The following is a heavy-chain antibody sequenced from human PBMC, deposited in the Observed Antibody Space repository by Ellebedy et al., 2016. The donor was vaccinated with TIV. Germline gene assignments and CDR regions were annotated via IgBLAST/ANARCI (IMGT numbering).Heavy chain of an antibody. CDR1: GFSLTATGEG. CDR3: VQIMITYGGVTRTDAFDV. V-gene: IGHV2-5*04. D-gene: IGHD3-16*01. J-gene: IGHJ3*01. Sequence: SGPTLVKPTETLTLTCTFSGFSLTATGEGVGWVRQPPGKALDWLAIIYWDNDDRYSSSMRSRLRITKDTSRGEVVLTMTNMDPVDTGTYYCVQIMITYGGVTRTDAFDVWGQGILVTVSS. CDR2: IYWDNDD.